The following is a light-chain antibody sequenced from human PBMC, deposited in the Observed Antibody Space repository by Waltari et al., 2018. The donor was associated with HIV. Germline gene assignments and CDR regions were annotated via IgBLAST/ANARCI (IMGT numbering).Light chain of an antibody. V-gene: IGLV6-57*02. CDR2: EDN. CDR3: QSYDSSAWV. J-gene: IGLJ3*02. Sequence: NFMLTQPHSVSESPGKTVTISCTGSSGSIASNSVPWYQQRPGSAPTTVIYEDNQRPSGVPDRFSGSIDSSSNSASLTISGLKTEDEADYYCQSYDSSAWVFGGGTKLTVL. CDR1: SGSIASNS.